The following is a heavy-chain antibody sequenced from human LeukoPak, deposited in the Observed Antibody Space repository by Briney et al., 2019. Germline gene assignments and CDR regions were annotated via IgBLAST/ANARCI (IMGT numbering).Heavy chain of an antibody. CDR2: IYYSGST. CDR3: ARVGNPLVTVFAWFDP. CDR1: GGSISSSSYY. J-gene: IGHJ5*02. V-gene: IGHV4-39*07. D-gene: IGHD3-3*01. Sequence: SETLSLTCTVSGGSISSSSYYWGWIRQPPGRGLEWIGSIYYSGSTYYNPSLKSRVTISVDTSKNQFSLKLSSVTAADTALYYCARVGNPLVTVFAWFDPWGQGTLVTVSS.